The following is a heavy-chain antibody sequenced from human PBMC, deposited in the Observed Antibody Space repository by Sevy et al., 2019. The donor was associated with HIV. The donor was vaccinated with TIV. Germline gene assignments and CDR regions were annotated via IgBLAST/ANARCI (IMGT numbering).Heavy chain of an antibody. Sequence: GGSLRLSCAASGFAFYDYSMSWIRQAPGKGLEWVATLSFACGKINYADSVKGRFTISRDNSTNSFYLQMDNLRVEHTALYYCAREGCTIPHDFWGQGTRVTVSS. CDR1: GFAFYDYS. V-gene: IGHV3-23*01. J-gene: IGHJ4*02. CDR3: AREGCTIPHDF. CDR2: LSFACGKI. D-gene: IGHD2-2*02.